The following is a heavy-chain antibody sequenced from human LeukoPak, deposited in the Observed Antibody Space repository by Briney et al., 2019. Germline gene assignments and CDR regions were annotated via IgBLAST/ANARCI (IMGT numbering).Heavy chain of an antibody. D-gene: IGHD6-19*01. J-gene: IGHJ4*02. CDR1: GFTFSSYA. V-gene: IGHV3-23*01. Sequence: GGSLRLSCAASGFTFSSYAMSWIRQAPGKGLEWVSAIVGSGGSTYYADSVKGRFTISRDNSKNTLYLQMNSLRAEDTAVYYCARIGYSSSCLDYWGQGTLVTVSS. CDR3: ARIGYSSSCLDY. CDR2: IVGSGGST.